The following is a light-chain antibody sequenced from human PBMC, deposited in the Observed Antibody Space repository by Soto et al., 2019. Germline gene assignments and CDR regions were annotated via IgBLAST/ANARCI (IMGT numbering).Light chain of an antibody. CDR3: QQYNKWPPT. V-gene: IGKV3-15*01. J-gene: IGKJ1*01. CDR2: GAS. Sequence: EIVMTQSPATLSVSPGERATLSCRASQSVSSNLAWFQQKPGQAPGLLIYGASTRDTGIPARFSGSGSGTEFTLTISSLQSEDFAVYHCQQYNKWPPTFGQGTKVDVK. CDR1: QSVSSN.